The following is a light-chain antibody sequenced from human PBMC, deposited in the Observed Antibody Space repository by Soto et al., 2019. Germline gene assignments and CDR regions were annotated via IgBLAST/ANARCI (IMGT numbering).Light chain of an antibody. CDR2: ATS. Sequence: DIQMTQSPSSPSPSVGDRVTITCRASQSISRYLNWYQQKPGKAPKHLIYATSSLQSGVPSRFSCSGSGTDFTVTISSLQPEDFATYYCQQSYSTPPLTFGGGTKVEIK. CDR1: QSISRY. J-gene: IGKJ4*01. CDR3: QQSYSTPPLT. V-gene: IGKV1-39*01.